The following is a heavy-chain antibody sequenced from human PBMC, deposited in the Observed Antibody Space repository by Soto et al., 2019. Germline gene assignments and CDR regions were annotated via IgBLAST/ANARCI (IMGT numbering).Heavy chain of an antibody. CDR3: AREAVAGTRVDY. Sequence: SATLSLTCTVSGGYIINTSYYRALIRQPPGKGLEWIGEIYHIGSTNYSRSLKSRGTISVDTSKNQFSLKLSSVTAAETAVYYCAREAVAGTRVDYWGQRTLGTVSS. CDR2: IYHIGST. CDR1: GGYIINTSYY. J-gene: IGHJ4*02. D-gene: IGHD6-19*01. V-gene: IGHV4-39*07.